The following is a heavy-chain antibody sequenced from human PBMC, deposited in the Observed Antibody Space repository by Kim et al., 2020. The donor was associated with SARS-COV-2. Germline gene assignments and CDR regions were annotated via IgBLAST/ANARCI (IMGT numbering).Heavy chain of an antibody. V-gene: IGHV1-18*04. CDR2: ISAYNGNT. Sequence: ASVKVSCKASGYTFTSYGISWVRQAPGQGLEWMGWISAYNGNTNYAQKLQGRVTMTTDTSTSTAYMELRSLRSDDTAVYYCARVWGTLRLWFGKENTNYFDYWGQGTLVTVSS. CDR3: ARVWGTLRLWFGKENTNYFDY. J-gene: IGHJ4*02. CDR1: GYTFTSYG. D-gene: IGHD3-10*01.